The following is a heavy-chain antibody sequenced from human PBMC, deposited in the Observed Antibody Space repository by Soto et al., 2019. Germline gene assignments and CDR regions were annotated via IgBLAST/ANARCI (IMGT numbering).Heavy chain of an antibody. J-gene: IGHJ4*01. V-gene: IGHV4-34*01. CDR2: INHSGAT. CDR1: DGSFSDFY. Sequence: QVHLQQWGAGLLKPSETLSLTCAVYDGSFSDFYWSWIRQPPGKGLEWIGEINHSGATNYNPSLKSRVTISVDTSKNQFSLKVNSVTAADTAVFYCARGPPGVRGIRFDSWGHGTLVTVSS. D-gene: IGHD3-10*01. CDR3: ARGPPGVRGIRFDS.